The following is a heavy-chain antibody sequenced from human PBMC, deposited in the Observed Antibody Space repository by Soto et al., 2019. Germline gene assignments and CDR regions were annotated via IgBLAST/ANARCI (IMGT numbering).Heavy chain of an antibody. CDR3: ASQLLTIGSFDY. Sequence: PASGFTFNNYAVHWVRQAPGKGLEWVAIISYDGSNKYYADSVKSRFTISRDNSKNTLYLQMNSLRAEDTAVYYCASQLLTIGSFDYWGQGTLVTVSS. J-gene: IGHJ4*02. V-gene: IGHV3-30-3*01. D-gene: IGHD2-2*01. CDR2: ISYDGSNK. CDR1: GFTFNNYA.